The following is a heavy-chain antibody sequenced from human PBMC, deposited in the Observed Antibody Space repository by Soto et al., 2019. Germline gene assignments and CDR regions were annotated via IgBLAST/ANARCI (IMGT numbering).Heavy chain of an antibody. V-gene: IGHV3-15*07. Sequence: GGSLRLSCAASGFTFSNAWMNWVRQAPGKGLEWVGRIKSKTDGGTTDYAAPVKGRFTISRDDSKNTLYLQMNSLKTEDTAVYYCTTVLRYYDILTGYYTPNYWGQGTLVTVSS. CDR2: IKSKTDGGTT. D-gene: IGHD3-9*01. CDR3: TTVLRYYDILTGYYTPNY. CDR1: GFTFSNAW. J-gene: IGHJ4*02.